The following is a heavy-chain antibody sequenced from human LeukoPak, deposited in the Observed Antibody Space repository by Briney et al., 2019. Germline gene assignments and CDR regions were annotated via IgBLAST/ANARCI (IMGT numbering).Heavy chain of an antibody. J-gene: IGHJ3*02. V-gene: IGHV4-59*01. CDR3: ARARQWLQRDAFDI. D-gene: IGHD6-19*01. CDR2: IYYSGST. Sequence: SETLSLTCTVSGGSISSYYWSWIRQPPGKGLEWIGYIYYSGSTSHNPSLNNRVTISVDTSENQFSLKLSSMTAVDTAVYYCARARQWLQRDAFDIWGPGTMVTVS. CDR1: GGSISSYY.